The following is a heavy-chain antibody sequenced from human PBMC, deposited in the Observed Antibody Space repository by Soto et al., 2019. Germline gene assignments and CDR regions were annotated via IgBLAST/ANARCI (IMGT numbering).Heavy chain of an antibody. Sequence: SLKVSCKSSGCTFSNYAIICVRQAPVQGLEWIGGIIPMFDTANYAQKFQGRVTITADKSTSTANMELSSLRSEDTAIYYCARSGGGGIEWLFPYRGYFDYWGQGTQVTVSS. J-gene: IGHJ4*02. D-gene: IGHD3-3*01. CDR1: GCTFSNYA. V-gene: IGHV1-69*06. CDR2: IIPMFDTA. CDR3: ARSGGGGIEWLFPYRGYFDY.